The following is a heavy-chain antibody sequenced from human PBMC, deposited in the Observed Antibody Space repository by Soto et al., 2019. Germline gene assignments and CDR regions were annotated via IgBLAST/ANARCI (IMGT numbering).Heavy chain of an antibody. CDR3: ARQGGLLGSWFDP. CDR1: GFTVSSNY. J-gene: IGHJ5*02. D-gene: IGHD2-21*02. V-gene: IGHV3-53*01. CDR2: IYSGGST. Sequence: LRLSCAASGFTVSSNYMSWVRQAPGKGLEWVSVIYSGGSTYYADSVKGRFTISRDNSKNTLYLQMNSLRAEDTAVYYCARQGGLLGSWFDPWGQGXLVTVYS.